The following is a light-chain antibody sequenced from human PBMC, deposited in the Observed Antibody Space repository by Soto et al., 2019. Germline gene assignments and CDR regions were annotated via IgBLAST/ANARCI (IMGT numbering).Light chain of an antibody. Sequence: EIVLTQSPATLSVSPGERASLCCGASQSISSSFLAWYQQKPGQAPRLLIYGASSRATGIPDRFSGTGSETDFTLTISRLEPEDFAVYYCQQYDNSPITFGQGTRLEIK. CDR3: QQYDNSPIT. CDR1: QSISSSF. J-gene: IGKJ5*01. V-gene: IGKV3-20*01. CDR2: GAS.